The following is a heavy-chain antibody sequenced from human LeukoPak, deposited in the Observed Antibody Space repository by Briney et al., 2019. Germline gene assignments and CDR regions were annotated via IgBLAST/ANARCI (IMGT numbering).Heavy chain of an antibody. CDR3: ARDSKRGSGSLDY. J-gene: IGHJ4*02. D-gene: IGHD3-10*01. CDR2: ISGSGSYI. CDR1: GFTFSSYE. Sequence: GGSLRLSCAASGFTFSSYEMNWVRQAPGKGLEWVSYISGSGSYIYDADSVKGRFTISRDNAKSSLYLQMNSLRAEDTAVYYCARDSKRGSGSLDYWGQGTLVTVSS. V-gene: IGHV3-48*03.